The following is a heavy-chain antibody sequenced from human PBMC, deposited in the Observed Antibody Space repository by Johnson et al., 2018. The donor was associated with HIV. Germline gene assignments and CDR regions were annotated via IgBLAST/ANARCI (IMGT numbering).Heavy chain of an antibody. J-gene: IGHJ3*02. Sequence: VESGGGVVQPGRSLRLSCAASGFTFSSYAMHWVRQAPGKGLEWVAVISYDGSNKYYADSVKGRFTISRDNSKNTLYLQMNSLRAEDTAVYYCASWGVGSSWNHDAFDIWGQGTMVTVSS. D-gene: IGHD6-13*01. CDR1: GFTFSSYA. CDR2: ISYDGSNK. V-gene: IGHV3-30*04. CDR3: ASWGVGSSWNHDAFDI.